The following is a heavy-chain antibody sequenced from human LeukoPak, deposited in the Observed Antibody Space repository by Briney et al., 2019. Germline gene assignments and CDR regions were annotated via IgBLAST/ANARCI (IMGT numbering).Heavy chain of an antibody. CDR2: IYYSGTT. V-gene: IGHV4-59*01. CDR1: GGSICTYS. Sequence: SETLSLTCTVSGGSICTYSWNWIRQPPGKGLEWIGYIYYSGTTNYKPSLKSRVTISVDTSKKQFSLKLSPVSAAATAVYYAARGVFIAAAQYSYWGQGTLVTVSS. CDR3: ARGVFIAAAQYSY. D-gene: IGHD6-13*01. J-gene: IGHJ4*02.